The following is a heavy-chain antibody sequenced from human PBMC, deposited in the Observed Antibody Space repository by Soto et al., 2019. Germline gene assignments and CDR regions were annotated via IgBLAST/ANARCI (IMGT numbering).Heavy chain of an antibody. J-gene: IGHJ6*02. D-gene: IGHD4-17*01. V-gene: IGHV3-15*07. Sequence: PGGSLRLSCAASGFTFSNAWMNWVRQAPGKGLEWVGRIKSKTDGGTTDYAAPVKGRFTISRDDSKNTLYLQMNSLKTEDTAVYYCTTSLFTFYDYGDYGEFYGMDVWGQGTTVTVSS. CDR3: TTSLFTFYDYGDYGEFYGMDV. CDR2: IKSKTDGGTT. CDR1: GFTFSNAW.